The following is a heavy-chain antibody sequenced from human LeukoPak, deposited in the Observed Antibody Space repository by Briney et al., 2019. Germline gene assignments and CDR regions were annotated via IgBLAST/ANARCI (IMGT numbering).Heavy chain of an antibody. CDR3: VKDHYFGSGSFYSGMDV. CDR1: RFTFSNFA. CDR2: ITASSDST. J-gene: IGHJ6*02. D-gene: IGHD3-10*01. V-gene: IGHV3-23*01. Sequence: GGSLRLSCAASRFTFSNFAMNWVRQAPGKGLEWVSAITASSDSTYYADSVKGRFTISRDNSKSTLFLQMNSLRAEDTAVYYCVKDHYFGSGSFYSGMDVWGQGTTVTVSS.